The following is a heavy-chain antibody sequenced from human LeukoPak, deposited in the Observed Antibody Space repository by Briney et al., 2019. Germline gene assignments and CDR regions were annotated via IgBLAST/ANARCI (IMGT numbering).Heavy chain of an antibody. CDR3: ARGDASGYPDY. CDR1: GDSMNSSNW. CDR2: IYQGGRT. V-gene: IGHV4-4*02. J-gene: IGHJ4*02. D-gene: IGHD3-22*01. Sequence: SETLSLTCAVSGDSMNSSNWWSWVRQSPGKGLEWIGEIYQGGRTNYKSSLKSRVSISVDKSRNRLSLKLTSVTAADTAVYYCARGDASGYPDYWGQGTLVTVSS.